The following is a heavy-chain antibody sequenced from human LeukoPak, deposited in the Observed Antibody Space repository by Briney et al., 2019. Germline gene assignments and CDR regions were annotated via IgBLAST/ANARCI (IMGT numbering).Heavy chain of an antibody. D-gene: IGHD3-3*01. J-gene: IGHJ3*02. CDR3: ARYLSSFGVVIIRDDAFDI. CDR2: IYYSGST. CDR1: GGSISSNTYY. Sequence: PSETLSLTCIVSGGSISSNTYYWGWIRQPPGKGLEWIGYIYYSGSTYYNPSLKSRVTISVDTSKNQFSLKLSSVTAADTAVYYCARYLSSFGVVIIRDDAFDIWGQGTMVTVSS. V-gene: IGHV4-31*03.